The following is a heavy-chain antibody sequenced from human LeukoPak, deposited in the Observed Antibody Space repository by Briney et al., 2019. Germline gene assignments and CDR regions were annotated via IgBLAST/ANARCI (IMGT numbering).Heavy chain of an antibody. D-gene: IGHD2-2*02. Sequence: SETLSLTCAVSGGSISSSNWWSWVRQPPGKGLEWIGEIYHSGSTNYNPFLKSRVTISVDKSKNQFSLKLSSVTAADTAVYYCAREGVVPAAILGSWFDPWGQGTLVTVSS. V-gene: IGHV4-4*02. J-gene: IGHJ5*02. CDR3: AREGVVPAAILGSWFDP. CDR2: IYHSGST. CDR1: GGSISSSNW.